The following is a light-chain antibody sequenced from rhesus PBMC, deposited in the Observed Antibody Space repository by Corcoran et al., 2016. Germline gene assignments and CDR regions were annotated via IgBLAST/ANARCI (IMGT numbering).Light chain of an antibody. Sequence: DIQMTQSPSSLSASVGDKVTITCRASQGISSWLAWYQQKPGKAPKLLIFKASSLQGGVPSRFSGSGAVTDFTLTISSLQPEDFATYYCLQYSSSPYSFGQGTKVEIK. CDR1: QGISSW. J-gene: IGKJ2*01. V-gene: IGKV1-22*01. CDR2: KAS. CDR3: LQYSSSPYS.